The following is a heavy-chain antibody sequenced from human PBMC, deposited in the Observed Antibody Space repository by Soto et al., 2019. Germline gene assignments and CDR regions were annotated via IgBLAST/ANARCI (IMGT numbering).Heavy chain of an antibody. Sequence: EVQLVESGGGLVQPGRSLRLSCAASGFTFDDYAMHWVRQPPGKGLEWVSGITWNSGIIGYADYVKGRFTISRDNAKNSLYLQMNSLRPEDTALYYCAKDQGYSTSYYGYVDLWGRGTLVTVSS. V-gene: IGHV3-9*01. CDR1: GFTFDDYA. D-gene: IGHD6-13*01. J-gene: IGHJ2*01. CDR3: AKDQGYSTSYYGYVDL. CDR2: ITWNSGII.